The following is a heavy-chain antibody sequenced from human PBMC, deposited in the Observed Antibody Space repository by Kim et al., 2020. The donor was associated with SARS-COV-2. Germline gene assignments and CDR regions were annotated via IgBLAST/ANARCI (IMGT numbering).Heavy chain of an antibody. Sequence: ASVKVSCKASGYTFTSYGISWVRQAPGQGLEWMGWISAYNGNTNYAQKLQGRVTMTTDTSTSTAYMELRSLRSDDTAVYYCARDFLRWLRRPGDFDYWGQGTLVTVSS. V-gene: IGHV1-18*01. CDR1: GYTFTSYG. CDR3: ARDFLRWLRRPGDFDY. J-gene: IGHJ4*02. D-gene: IGHD5-12*01. CDR2: ISAYNGNT.